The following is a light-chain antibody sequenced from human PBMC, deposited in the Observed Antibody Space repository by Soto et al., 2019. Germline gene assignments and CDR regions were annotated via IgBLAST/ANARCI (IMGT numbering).Light chain of an antibody. V-gene: IGLV3-21*02. J-gene: IGLJ2*01. CDR2: DDS. Sequence: SYELTQPPSVSVAPGQTARITCGGSKIGSKSVHWYQQKPGQAPVLVVHDDSDRPSGIPERLSGSNSGNTATLTISRVEAGDEADYYCQVWDSSSDHPVVFGEGTKFTVL. CDR1: KIGSKS. CDR3: QVWDSSSDHPVV.